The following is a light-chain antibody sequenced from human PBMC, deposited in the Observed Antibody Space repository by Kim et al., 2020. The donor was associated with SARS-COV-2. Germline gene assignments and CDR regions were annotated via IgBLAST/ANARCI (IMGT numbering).Light chain of an antibody. CDR3: SAWDSSLSAWV. J-gene: IGLJ3*02. CDR1: SNNIGNLG. Sequence: RQTAALTCTGNSNNIGNLGATWLQQHQGHPPKVVSYRNNNRPSGISERFSASRSGNIASLTITGLQPEDEAAYYCSAWDSSLSAWVFGGGTQLTVL. V-gene: IGLV10-54*01. CDR2: RNN.